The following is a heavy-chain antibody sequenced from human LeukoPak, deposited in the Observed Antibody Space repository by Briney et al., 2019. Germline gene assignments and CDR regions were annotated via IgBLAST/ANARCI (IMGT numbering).Heavy chain of an antibody. CDR2: IYDSGST. CDR3: ARSRPGTLYGMDV. J-gene: IGHJ6*02. Sequence: PSETLSLTCTVSGGSIRSSYYYWGWIRQPPGKGLEWIGSIYDSGSTYYNPSLKSRVTISVDTSKNQFSLKLSSVTAADTAVYYCARSRPGTLYGMDVWGQGTTVTVSS. D-gene: IGHD1-1*01. V-gene: IGHV4-39*07. CDR1: GGSIRSSYYY.